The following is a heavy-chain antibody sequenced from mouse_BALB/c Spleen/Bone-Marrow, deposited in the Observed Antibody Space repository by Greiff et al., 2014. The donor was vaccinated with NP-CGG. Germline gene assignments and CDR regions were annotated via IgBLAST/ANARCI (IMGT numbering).Heavy chain of an antibody. J-gene: IGHJ2*01. CDR2: IYPGNGDT. Sequence: QVQLQQSGAELVKPGASVKMSCKASGCTFTSYNMHWVKQTPGQGLEWIGAIYPGNGDTSYNQKFKGKATLTADKSSSTAYMQLSSLTSEDSAVYYCASPPDYWGQGTTLTVSS. V-gene: IGHV1-12*01. CDR1: GCTFTSYN. CDR3: ASPPDY.